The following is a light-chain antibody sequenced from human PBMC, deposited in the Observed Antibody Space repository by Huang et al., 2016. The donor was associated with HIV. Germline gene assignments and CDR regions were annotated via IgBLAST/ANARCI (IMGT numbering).Light chain of an antibody. CDR3: QQTDRFSIT. J-gene: IGKJ5*01. Sequence: DIQMTQSPSSVSASVGGRVTITCRASQDISSYVAWYQQKPGKAPKLLMYATSTLQSGVPSRFSGSSSGTEFTLTISSLQPEDFATYYCQQTDRFSITFGQGTRLEIK. CDR2: ATS. V-gene: IGKV1-12*01. CDR1: QDISSY.